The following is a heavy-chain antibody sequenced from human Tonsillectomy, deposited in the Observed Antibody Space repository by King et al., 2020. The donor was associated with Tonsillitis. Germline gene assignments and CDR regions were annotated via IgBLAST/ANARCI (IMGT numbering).Heavy chain of an antibody. V-gene: IGHV4-59*01. CDR1: GGSISTYY. Sequence: QMQLQESGPGLVKPSETLSLTCTVSGGSISTYYWSWIRPPPGKGLEWVGDIYSSGSTNYNPSLKSRVTISVDTSKNQFSLKLSSVTAADTAVYYCAKDSDCSGGSCYSGLNWFDPWGQGTLVTVSS. D-gene: IGHD2-15*01. CDR3: AKDSDCSGGSCYSGLNWFDP. J-gene: IGHJ5*02. CDR2: IYSSGST.